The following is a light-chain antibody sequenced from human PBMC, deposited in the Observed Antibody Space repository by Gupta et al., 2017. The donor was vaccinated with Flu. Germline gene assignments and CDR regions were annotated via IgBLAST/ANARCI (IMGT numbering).Light chain of an antibody. CDR3: QQWNSTPRT. V-gene: IGKV1-39*01. CDR1: QSISSY. J-gene: IGKJ1*01. Sequence: DSQMTQSPSSLSASVRDRVTITCRASQSISSYIHWYQQKPGKAPKLLLYAESRLQSELPSRFSHSGSGRXFTLTIXSRQPKDFTTYVSQQWNSTPRTFGXGTRLEIK. CDR2: AES.